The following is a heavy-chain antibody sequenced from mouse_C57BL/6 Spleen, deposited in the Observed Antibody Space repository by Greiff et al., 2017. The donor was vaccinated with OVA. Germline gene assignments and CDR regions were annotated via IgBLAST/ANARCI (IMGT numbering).Heavy chain of an antibody. V-gene: IGHV6-3*01. J-gene: IGHJ1*03. D-gene: IGHD1-1*01. Sequence: EVQGVESGGGLVQPGGSMKLSCVASGFTFSNYWMNWVRQSPEKGLEWVAQIRLKSDNYATHYAESVKGRFTISRDDSQSSVYLQMNNLRAEDTGIYYCISTERYFDVWGTGTTVTVSS. CDR1: GFTFSNYW. CDR2: IRLKSDNYAT. CDR3: ISTERYFDV.